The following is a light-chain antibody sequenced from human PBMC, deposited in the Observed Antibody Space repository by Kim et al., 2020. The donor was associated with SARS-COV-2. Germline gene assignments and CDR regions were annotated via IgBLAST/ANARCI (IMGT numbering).Light chain of an antibody. CDR1: HNVGNS. V-gene: IGKV3-11*01. CDR3: QQRYDWPLT. J-gene: IGKJ4*01. Sequence: LPPRERAPPSCGASHNVGNSLSWVQQKRGRAPRLLSFETSTRETGIPARFSGSGSETGFTLTISSLEPEDFAVYYCQQRYDWPLTFGGGTKVDIK. CDR2: ETS.